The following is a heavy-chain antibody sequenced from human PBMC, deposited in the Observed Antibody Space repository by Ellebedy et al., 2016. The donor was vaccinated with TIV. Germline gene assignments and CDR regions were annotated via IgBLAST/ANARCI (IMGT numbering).Heavy chain of an antibody. D-gene: IGHD3-22*01. CDR1: GGSISTGDW. V-gene: IGHV4-4*02. Sequence: SETLSLTCAVSGGSISTGDWWSWVRQPPGKGLEWIGEIYHSGITIYNPSLNSRLTILVDKSKNHFSLRLSSVTAADTAVYFCARAPGDYSDSRGYFYTWGQGTLVTVSS. CDR2: IYHSGIT. J-gene: IGHJ4*02. CDR3: ARAPGDYSDSRGYFYT.